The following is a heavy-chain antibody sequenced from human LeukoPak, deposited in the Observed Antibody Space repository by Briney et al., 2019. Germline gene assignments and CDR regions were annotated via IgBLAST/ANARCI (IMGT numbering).Heavy chain of an antibody. Sequence: GGSLRLSCAASGFTFSTYWMTWVRQAPGKGLEWVANIKQDESEIYYVDSVKGRFTISRDNAKNSLYLQMNSLRAEDTAAYYCARDNNGPDYWGQGTLVTVSS. CDR1: GFTFSTYW. D-gene: IGHD2-8*01. CDR2: IKQDESEI. J-gene: IGHJ4*02. CDR3: ARDNNGPDY. V-gene: IGHV3-7*01.